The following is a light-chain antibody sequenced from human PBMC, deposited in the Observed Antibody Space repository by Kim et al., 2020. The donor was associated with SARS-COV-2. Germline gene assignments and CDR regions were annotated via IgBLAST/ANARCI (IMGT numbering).Light chain of an antibody. CDR3: AAWDDRVSGRV. CDR1: SSNIESND. V-gene: IGLV1-47*01. CDR2: RTK. J-gene: IGLJ3*02. Sequence: RVTMYVFASSSNIESNDVYWHQRSRGPAPNVRSYRTKGRPSGVPDRLTGSKAGLAASLTIEGLRSEDEADYYCAAWDDRVSGRVLGGGTKLTVL.